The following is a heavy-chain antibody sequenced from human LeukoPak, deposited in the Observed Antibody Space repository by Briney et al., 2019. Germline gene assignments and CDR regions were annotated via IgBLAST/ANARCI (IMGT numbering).Heavy chain of an antibody. D-gene: IGHD5-12*01. Sequence: GGSLRLSCVASGFTLSDHWMYWVRQGPSRGLAHVSRVESDASRTTYADSVKGRFTISRDDAKNTMYLQMNSLRVEDTAVYYCVKGGHKLDIQTTHYYYGLDVWGQGATVAVS. V-gene: IGHV3-74*03. CDR1: GFTLSDHW. J-gene: IGHJ6*02. CDR2: VESDASRT. CDR3: VKGGHKLDIQTTHYYYGLDV.